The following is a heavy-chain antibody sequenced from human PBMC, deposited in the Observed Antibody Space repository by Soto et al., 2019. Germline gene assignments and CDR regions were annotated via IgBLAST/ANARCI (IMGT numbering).Heavy chain of an antibody. CDR1: GGTLSSYA. J-gene: IGHJ6*02. CDR2: IIPISDTT. CDR3: ARSQGSSTSLEIYYYYYYGMDV. V-gene: IGHV1-69*01. D-gene: IGHD2-2*01. Sequence: QVQLVQSGAEVKKPGSSVKVSCKASGGTLSSYAISWVRQAPGQGLEWMGGIIPISDTTNYAQKFQARVTITADESTSTAYMELSSLRSEDTAVYYCARSQGSSTSLEIYYYYYYGMDVWGQGTTVTVSS.